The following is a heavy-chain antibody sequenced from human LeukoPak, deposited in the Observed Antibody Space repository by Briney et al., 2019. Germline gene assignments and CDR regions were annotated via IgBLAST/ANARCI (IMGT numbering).Heavy chain of an antibody. V-gene: IGHV3-48*03. CDR3: VRHRTASDY. J-gene: IGHJ4*02. CDR2: ISGSGRST. Sequence: GGSLRLSCAASGFTFSSYEMNWVRQAPGKGLEWVSVISGSGRSTYYADSVKGRFTISRDNAKNSLYLQMSSLRAEDTAVYYCVRHRTASDYWGQGALVTVSS. CDR1: GFTFSSYE. D-gene: IGHD1-1*01.